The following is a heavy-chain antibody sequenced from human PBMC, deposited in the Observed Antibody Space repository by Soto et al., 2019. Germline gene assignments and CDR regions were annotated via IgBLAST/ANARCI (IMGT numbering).Heavy chain of an antibody. CDR3: GRVKEDTAMVQGGYYFDY. J-gene: IGHJ4*02. CDR2: IYSGGST. D-gene: IGHD5-18*01. Sequence: PGGSLRLSCAASGFTVSSNYMSWVRQAPGKGLEWVSVIYSGGSTYYADSVKGRFTISRDNSKNTLYLQMNSLRAEDTAVYYCGRVKEDTAMVQGGYYFDYWGQGTLVTVSS. V-gene: IGHV3-66*01. CDR1: GFTVSSNY.